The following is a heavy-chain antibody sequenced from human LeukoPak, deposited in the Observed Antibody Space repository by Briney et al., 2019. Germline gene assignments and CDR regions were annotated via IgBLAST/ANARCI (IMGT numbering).Heavy chain of an antibody. CDR1: GFTFSSYG. Sequence: GGSLRLSCAASGFTFSSYGMQWVRQAPGKGLEWGAVISYDGSNKYYADSVKGRFTISRDNSKNTLYLQLNSLRAEDTAVYYCAKAAPGIAADLVDYWGQGTLVTVSS. CDR3: AKAAPGIAADLVDY. D-gene: IGHD6-25*01. CDR2: ISYDGSNK. J-gene: IGHJ4*02. V-gene: IGHV3-30*18.